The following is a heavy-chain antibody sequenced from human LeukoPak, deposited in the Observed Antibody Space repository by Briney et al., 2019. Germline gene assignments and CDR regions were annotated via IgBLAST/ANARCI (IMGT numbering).Heavy chain of an antibody. J-gene: IGHJ4*02. V-gene: IGHV4-59*01. D-gene: IGHD3-22*01. CDR3: ARETDYYDSSGLFDY. CDR1: GGSISSYY. CDR2: IYYSGST. Sequence: SETLSLTCTVSGGSISSYYWSWIRQPPGKGLEWIGYIYYSGSTNYNPSLKSRVTISVDTSKNQFSLKLSSVTAADTAVYYCARETDYYDSSGLFDYWGQGTLVTVSS.